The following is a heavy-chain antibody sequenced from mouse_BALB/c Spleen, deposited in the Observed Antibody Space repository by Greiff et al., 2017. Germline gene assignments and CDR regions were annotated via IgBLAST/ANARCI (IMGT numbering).Heavy chain of an antibody. V-gene: IGHV3-2*02. CDR1: GYSITSDYA. CDR3: ARDYYGSSDYYAMDY. D-gene: IGHD1-1*01. CDR2: ISYSGST. Sequence: EVQRVESGPGLVKPSQSLSLTCTVTGYSITSDYAWNWIRQFPGNKLEWMGYISYSGSTSYNPSLKSRISITRDTSKNQFFLQLNSVTTEDTATYYCARDYYGSSDYYAMDYWGQGTSVTVSA. J-gene: IGHJ4*01.